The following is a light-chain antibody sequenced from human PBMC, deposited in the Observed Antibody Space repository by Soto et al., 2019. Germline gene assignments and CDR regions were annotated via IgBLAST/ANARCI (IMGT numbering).Light chain of an antibody. CDR1: RGHSSYI. J-gene: IGLJ2*01. CDR3: ETWDINTHVV. CDR2: LEGSGSY. V-gene: IGLV4-60*02. Sequence: QSVLTQSSSASASLGSSVKLTCTLSRGHSSYIIAWHQQQPGKAPRYLMKLEGSGSYNKGSGVPDRFSGSSSGADRYLTISNLQFEDEADYYCETWDINTHVVFGGETKLTVL.